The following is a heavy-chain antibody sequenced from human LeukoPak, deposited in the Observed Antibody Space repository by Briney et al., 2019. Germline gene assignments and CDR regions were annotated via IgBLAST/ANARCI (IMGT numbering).Heavy chain of an antibody. D-gene: IGHD1-14*01. Sequence: SETLSLTCTVSGGSISSYYWSWIRQPPGKGLEWIGYIYYSGSTNYNPSLKSRVTISVDTSKNQFSLKLSSVTAADTAVYYCARALRTGYYMDVWGKGTTVTVSS. CDR1: GGSISSYY. CDR2: IYYSGST. CDR3: ARALRTGYYMDV. V-gene: IGHV4-59*01. J-gene: IGHJ6*03.